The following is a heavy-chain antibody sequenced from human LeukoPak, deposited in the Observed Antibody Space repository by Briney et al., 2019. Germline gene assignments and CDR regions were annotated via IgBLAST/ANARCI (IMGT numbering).Heavy chain of an antibody. D-gene: IGHD2-2*01. CDR1: GFTFSSYA. CDR3: EKGVRYCSSTSCYFRAFDI. CDR2: ISSDGSNK. Sequence: PGGSLRLSCAASGFTFSSYAMHWVRQAPGKGLEWVAVISSDGSNKYYADTVKGRFTISRDNSKNTLYLQMNSLRAEDTAVYYCEKGVRYCSSTSCYFRAFDIWGQGTMVTVSS. V-gene: IGHV3-30-3*01. J-gene: IGHJ3*02.